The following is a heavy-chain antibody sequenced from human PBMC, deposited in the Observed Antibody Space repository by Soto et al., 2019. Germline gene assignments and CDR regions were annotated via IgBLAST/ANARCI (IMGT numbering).Heavy chain of an antibody. D-gene: IGHD6-13*01. CDR1: GFTFSRYW. Sequence: EMQLVESGGGLVQPGESLRLSCAASGFTFSRYWMHWVRQSTEKGLVWASHINTDGSNSNYADSLKGRFTISRDNAKNTLYLQMDGLEAEDTALYYCARAAYSSSWYADFWGQGTLVTVS. V-gene: IGHV3-74*02. J-gene: IGHJ4*02. CDR3: ARAAYSSSWYADF. CDR2: INTDGSNS.